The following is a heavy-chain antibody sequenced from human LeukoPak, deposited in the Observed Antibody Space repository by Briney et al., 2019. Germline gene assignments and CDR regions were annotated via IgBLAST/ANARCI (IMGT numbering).Heavy chain of an antibody. CDR3: AREGRGAVPGIGGVDY. V-gene: IGHV1-46*01. D-gene: IGHD6-19*01. J-gene: IGHJ4*02. CDR2: INPSGGRT. CDR1: GYTFTSYY. Sequence: ASVKVSCKASGYTFTSYYMHWVRQAPGQGLEWMGIINPSGGRTSYTQKFQGRVTMTRDTSTSTVYMELSSLRSEDTAVYYCAREGRGAVPGIGGVDYWGQGTPVTVSS.